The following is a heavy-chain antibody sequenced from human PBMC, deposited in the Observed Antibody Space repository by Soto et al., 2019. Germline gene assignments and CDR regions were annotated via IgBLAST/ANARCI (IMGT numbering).Heavy chain of an antibody. D-gene: IGHD3-3*01. J-gene: IGHJ6*02. V-gene: IGHV3-30*18. Sequence: QVQLVESGGGVVQPGRSLRLSCAASGFTFSSYGMHWVRQAPGKGLEWVAVISYDGSNKYYADSVKGRFTISRDNSKNTLYLQMNSLRAEDTAVYYCAKDRRFLEWSASSNGMDVWGQGTTVTVSS. CDR2: ISYDGSNK. CDR1: GFTFSSYG. CDR3: AKDRRFLEWSASSNGMDV.